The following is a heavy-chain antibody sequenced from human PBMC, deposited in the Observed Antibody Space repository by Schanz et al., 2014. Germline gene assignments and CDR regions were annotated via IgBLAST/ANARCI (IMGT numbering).Heavy chain of an antibody. D-gene: IGHD2-8*02. CDR2: INPSGGST. V-gene: IGHV1-46*01. Sequence: QVQLVQSGAEVKKPGASVKVSCKASGYTFTSYYMHWVRQAPGQGLEWMGIINPSGGSTSYAQKFQGRVTMTRDTSTSTVYMELSSLRSEDTAVYYCAKSLESCPGGRCSRGYFDYWGQGTLLTVSS. CDR3: AKSLESCPGGRCSRGYFDY. J-gene: IGHJ4*02. CDR1: GYTFTSYY.